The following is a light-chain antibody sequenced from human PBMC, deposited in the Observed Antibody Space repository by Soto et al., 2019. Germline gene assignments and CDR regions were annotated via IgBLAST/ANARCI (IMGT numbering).Light chain of an antibody. CDR3: QQYDTSPPMYT. CDR1: QSVISTY. V-gene: IGKV3-20*01. CDR2: GTS. J-gene: IGKJ2*01. Sequence: EIVLTQSPGTLSLSPGESATLSCRASQSVISTYLAWYQHKPGQAPRLLIYGTSYRATGIPDRFSGSGSGTDFTLTISRLEPEDFAMYYCQQYDTSPPMYTFGQGTKLEIK.